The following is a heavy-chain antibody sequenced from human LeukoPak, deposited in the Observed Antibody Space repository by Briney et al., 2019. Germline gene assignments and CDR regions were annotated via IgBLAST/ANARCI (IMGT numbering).Heavy chain of an antibody. V-gene: IGHV4-59*01. CDR1: DGSISNYY. Sequence: SETLSLTCSVSDGSISNYYWSWIRQPPGKGLEWIGYISYSGSTNYNPSLKSRVTISVDTSKDQFSLKLTSVTTADTAVYYCARGAGVAHPAYWGQGILVTVSS. CDR3: ARGAGVAHPAY. D-gene: IGHD2-15*01. J-gene: IGHJ4*02. CDR2: ISYSGST.